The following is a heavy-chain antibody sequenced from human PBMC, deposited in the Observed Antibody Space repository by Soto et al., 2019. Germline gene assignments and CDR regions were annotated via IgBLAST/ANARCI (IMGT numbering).Heavy chain of an antibody. CDR1: GGSISSSSYY. D-gene: IGHD6-6*01. CDR3: ARQDSAARDFDY. Sequence: SETLSLRWTVSGGSISSSSYYWGWIRQPPGKGLEWIGSIYYSGSTYYNPSLKSRVTISVDTSKNQFSLKLSSVTAADTAVYYCARQDSAARDFDYWGQGTLVTVSS. V-gene: IGHV4-39*01. J-gene: IGHJ4*02. CDR2: IYYSGST.